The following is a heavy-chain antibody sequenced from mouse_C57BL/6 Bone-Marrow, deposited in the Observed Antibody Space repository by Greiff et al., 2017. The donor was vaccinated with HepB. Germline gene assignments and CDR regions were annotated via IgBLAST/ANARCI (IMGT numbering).Heavy chain of an antibody. CDR3: ARIYYDYSWFAY. V-gene: IGHV1-82*01. D-gene: IGHD2-4*01. Sequence: VKLMESGPELVKPGASVKISCKASGYAFISSWMNWVKQRPGKGLEWIGRIYPGDGDTNYNGKFKGKATLTADKSSSTAYMQLSSLTSEDSAVYYCARIYYDYSWFAYWGQGTLVTVSA. CDR1: GYAFISSW. CDR2: IYPGDGDT. J-gene: IGHJ3*01.